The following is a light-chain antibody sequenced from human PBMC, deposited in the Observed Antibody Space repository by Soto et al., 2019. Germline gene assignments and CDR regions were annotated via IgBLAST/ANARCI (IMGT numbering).Light chain of an antibody. J-gene: IGLJ3*02. CDR3: SSYTSSSPWV. V-gene: IGLV2-14*01. CDR1: SSDVCGYNY. CDR2: EVS. Sequence: QSALTQPASVSGSHGQSITISCTGTSSDVCGYNYVSWYQQHPGKAPKLMIYEVSNRPSGVSNRFYGSKSGNTASLNISGRQADDEADYYGSSYTSSSPWVFGGVTKVTVL.